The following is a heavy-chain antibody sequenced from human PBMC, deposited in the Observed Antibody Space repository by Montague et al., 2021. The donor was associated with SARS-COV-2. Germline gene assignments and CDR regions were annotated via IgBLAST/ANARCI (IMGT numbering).Heavy chain of an antibody. D-gene: IGHD3-3*01. CDR3: AQRLYYSFWSGYYDAWEP. CDR2: IYWXXXK. Sequence: PALVKPTQTLTLTCTFSGFSLTTSGEGVAWIRQPPGRALEWLALIYWXXXKCYSPSLESRLTITKDTSKNEVVLTMTNMDPVDTATYYCAQRLYYSFWSGYYDAWEPWGKGTPVTAS. CDR1: GFSLTTSGEG. V-gene: IGHV2-5*02. J-gene: IGHJ6*03.